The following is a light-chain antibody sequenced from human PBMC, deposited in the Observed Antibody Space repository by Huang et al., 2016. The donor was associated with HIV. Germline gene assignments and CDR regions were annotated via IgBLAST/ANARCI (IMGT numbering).Light chain of an antibody. CDR1: PSVSSN. CDR2: GAS. CDR3: QQYNNWPPYT. J-gene: IGKJ2*01. Sequence: EIVMTQSPATLSVSPGDRATLSCRASPSVSSNLAWYQQKPGQAPRLLIYGASTRATGIRARFSGSGSGTEFTLTISSLQSEDFAVYYCQQYNNWPPYTFGQGTKLEIK. V-gene: IGKV3-15*01.